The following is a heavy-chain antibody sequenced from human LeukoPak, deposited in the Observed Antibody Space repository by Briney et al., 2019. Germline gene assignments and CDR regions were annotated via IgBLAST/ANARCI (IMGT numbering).Heavy chain of an antibody. CDR2: IIPIFGTA. Sequence: SVKVSCKASGGTFSSYAISWVRQAPGQGLEWMGGIIPIFGTANYAQKFQGRVTITADESTSTAYMELSSLRSEDTAVYYCASMRWLQSYYYYMDVWGKGTTVTISS. D-gene: IGHD5-24*01. CDR1: GGTFSSYA. J-gene: IGHJ6*03. V-gene: IGHV1-69*13. CDR3: ASMRWLQSYYYYMDV.